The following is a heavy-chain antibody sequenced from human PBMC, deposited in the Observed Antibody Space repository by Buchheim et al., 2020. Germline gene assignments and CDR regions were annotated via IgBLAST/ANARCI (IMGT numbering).Heavy chain of an antibody. V-gene: IGHV3-30-3*01. CDR2: ISYDGSNK. Sequence: QVQLVESGGGVVQPGRSLRLSCAASGFTFSSYAMHWVRQAPGKGLEWVAVISYDGSNKYYADSVKGRFTISRDNSKNTLYLQMNSLRAEDTAVYYRAREGARTGSYYYYGMDVWGQGTT. D-gene: IGHD1-14*01. CDR1: GFTFSSYA. CDR3: AREGARTGSYYYYGMDV. J-gene: IGHJ6*02.